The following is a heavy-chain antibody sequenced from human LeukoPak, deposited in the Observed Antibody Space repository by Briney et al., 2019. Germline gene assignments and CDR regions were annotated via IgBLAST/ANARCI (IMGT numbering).Heavy chain of an antibody. D-gene: IGHD1-26*01. CDR1: GGSISSGSYY. V-gene: IGHV4-61*02. CDR3: ARGVVGATSNWFDP. CDR2: IYTSGST. Sequence: SQTLSLTCTVSGGSISSGSYYWSWIRQPAGKGLEWIGRIYTSGSTNYNPPLKSRVTISVDTSKNQFSLKLSSVTAADTAVYYCARGVVGATSNWFDPWGQGTLVTVSS. J-gene: IGHJ5*02.